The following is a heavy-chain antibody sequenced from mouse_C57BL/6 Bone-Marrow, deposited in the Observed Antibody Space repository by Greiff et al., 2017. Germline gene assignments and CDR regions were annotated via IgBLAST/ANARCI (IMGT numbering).Heavy chain of an antibody. CDR1: GYTFTSYW. J-gene: IGHJ3*01. CDR2: IDPSDSYT. D-gene: IGHD4-1*01. Sequence: QVQLQQPGAELVKPGASVKLSCKASGYTFTSYWMQWVKQRPGQGLEWIGEIDPSDSYTNYNQKFKGKATLPVDTSSSTAYMQLSSLTSEDSAVYYCAKNWGFAYWGQGTLVTVSA. V-gene: IGHV1-50*01. CDR3: AKNWGFAY.